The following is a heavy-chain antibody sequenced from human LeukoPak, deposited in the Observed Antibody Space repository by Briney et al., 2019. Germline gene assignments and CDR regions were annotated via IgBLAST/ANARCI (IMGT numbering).Heavy chain of an antibody. J-gene: IGHJ5*02. CDR3: ARLSPLNGVVTLYNWFDP. D-gene: IGHD3-3*01. Sequence: PGESLKISCKGSGYSLTSYWIGLGRQMPGKGLEWVGIMYPGDSDTRYSPSFQGQVTISADKSISTAYLQWSSLKASDTAMYYCARLSPLNGVVTLYNWFDPWGQGTLVTVSS. CDR2: MYPGDSDT. V-gene: IGHV5-51*01. CDR1: GYSLTSYW.